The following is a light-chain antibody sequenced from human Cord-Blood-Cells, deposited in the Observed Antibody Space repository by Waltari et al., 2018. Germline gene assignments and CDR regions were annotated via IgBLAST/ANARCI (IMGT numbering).Light chain of an antibody. Sequence: QSALTQPASVSGSPGQSITISCTGTSSDVGGYNYVYRYQQHPGKAPKLMIYYVSKRPSGVSNRFSGSKSGNTASLTISGLQAEDEADYYCSSYTSSSTLTFGQGTK. CDR3: SSYTSSSTLT. CDR1: SSDVGGYNY. J-gene: IGLJ3*02. V-gene: IGLV2-14*01. CDR2: YVS.